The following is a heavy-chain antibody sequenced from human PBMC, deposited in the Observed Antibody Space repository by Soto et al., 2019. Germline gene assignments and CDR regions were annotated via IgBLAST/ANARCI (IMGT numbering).Heavy chain of an antibody. CDR2: IWYDGSNK. D-gene: IGHD3-10*01. CDR1: GFNFSSYG. CDR3: ASSAYGSGSYPEINYYYYMDV. V-gene: IGHV3-33*01. J-gene: IGHJ6*03. Sequence: GGSQRLSCTASGFNFSSYGRHWVRQAPGKGLEWVAVIWYDGSNKYYADSVKGRFTISRDNSKNTLYLQMNSLRAEDTAVYYCASSAYGSGSYPEINYYYYMDVWGKGTTVTVSS.